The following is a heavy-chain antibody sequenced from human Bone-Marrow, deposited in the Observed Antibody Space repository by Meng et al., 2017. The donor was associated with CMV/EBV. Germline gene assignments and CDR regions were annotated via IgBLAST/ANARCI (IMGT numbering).Heavy chain of an antibody. V-gene: IGHV4-34*01. CDR3: ARVKGILTGTLDY. CDR1: GGSFSGYY. CDR2: INHSGST. Sequence: SETLSLTCAVYGGSFSGYYWSWIRQPPGKGLEWIGEINHSGSTNYNPSLKSRVTISVDTSKNQFSLKLSSVTAADTAVYYCARVKGILTGTLDYWGQGTLVTVSS. J-gene: IGHJ4*02. D-gene: IGHD3-9*01.